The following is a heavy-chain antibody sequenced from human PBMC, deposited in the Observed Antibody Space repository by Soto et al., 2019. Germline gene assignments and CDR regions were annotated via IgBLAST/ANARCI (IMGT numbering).Heavy chain of an antibody. D-gene: IGHD2-21*01. Sequence: QVQLVQFGAEVKKPGASVMVSCQTSGYTFTSHGISWVRQAPGQGLEWMGWINTYKGHTKYAQNFQGRVTMTTDTSTSTAYMELRSLRSDDTAVYYCARAYGVGVGGLDHWGQGTLVIVSS. J-gene: IGHJ4*02. CDR1: GYTFTSHG. V-gene: IGHV1-18*04. CDR3: ARAYGVGVGGLDH. CDR2: INTYKGHT.